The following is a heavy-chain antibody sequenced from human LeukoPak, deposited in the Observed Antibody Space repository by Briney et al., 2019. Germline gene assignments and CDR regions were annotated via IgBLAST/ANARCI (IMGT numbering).Heavy chain of an antibody. Sequence: GGSLRLSCAASGFTFSSYSMNWVRQAPGKGLEWVSYISSSSSTMYYADSVKGRFSISRDNAKKSLYLQMNSLRAEDTAVYYCARDHHRRLYDSQARDTFDIWGQGTMVTVSS. CDR3: ARDHHRRLYDSQARDTFDI. V-gene: IGHV3-48*01. J-gene: IGHJ3*02. D-gene: IGHD3-22*01. CDR1: GFTFSSYS. CDR2: ISSSSSTM.